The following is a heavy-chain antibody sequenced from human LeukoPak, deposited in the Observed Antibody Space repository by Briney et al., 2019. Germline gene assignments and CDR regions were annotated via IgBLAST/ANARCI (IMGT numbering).Heavy chain of an antibody. Sequence: GESLKISCKGSGYSFTSYWIGWVRQMPGKGLEWMGIIYPGDSDTRYSPSFQGQVTISADKSISTAYLQWSSLKASDTAMYYCERHRAIYGVPNYFDYWGQGTLVTVSS. D-gene: IGHD4-17*01. V-gene: IGHV5-51*01. CDR3: ERHRAIYGVPNYFDY. CDR1: GYSFTSYW. J-gene: IGHJ4*02. CDR2: IYPGDSDT.